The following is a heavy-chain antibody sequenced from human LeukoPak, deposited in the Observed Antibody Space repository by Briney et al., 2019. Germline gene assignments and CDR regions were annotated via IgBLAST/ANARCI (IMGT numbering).Heavy chain of an antibody. CDR2: IYYLGRT. D-gene: IGHD3-22*01. CDR3: ARTAEYDNTWYYFDY. J-gene: IGHJ4*02. V-gene: IGHV4-39*01. Sequence: PSETLSLTCTVSGGSIRSRDYYWGWIRQPPVKGLEWIGNIYYLGRTYYNPSLRSRVTLSVDTSKNQFSLQLNSVTPEDTAVYYCARTAEYDNTWYYFDYWGQGTLVTVSS. CDR1: GGSIRSRDYY.